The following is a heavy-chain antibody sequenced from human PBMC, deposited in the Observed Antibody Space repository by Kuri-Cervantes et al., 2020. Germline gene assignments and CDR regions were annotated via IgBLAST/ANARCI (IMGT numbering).Heavy chain of an antibody. CDR2: ISYDGSSK. J-gene: IGHJ4*02. CDR3: ARDGRSGSYPRGFFDC. Sequence: GESLKISCGASGFTFSSYGMHWVRQAPGKGLEWVAVISYDGSSKYDADSVKGRFTISRDNSKNTLYLQMNSLRAEDTAVYYCARDGRSGSYPRGFFDCWGQGTLVTVSS. CDR1: GFTFSSYG. V-gene: IGHV3-30*03. D-gene: IGHD1-26*01.